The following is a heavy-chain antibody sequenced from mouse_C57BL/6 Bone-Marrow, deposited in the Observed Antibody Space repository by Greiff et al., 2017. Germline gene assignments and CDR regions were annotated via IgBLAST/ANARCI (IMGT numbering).Heavy chain of an antibody. V-gene: IGHV1-64*01. D-gene: IGHD1-1*01. Sequence: VKLKQPGAELVKPGASVKLSCKASGYTFTSYWMHWVKQRPGQGLEWIGMIHPNSGSTNYNEKFKSKATLTVDKSSSTAYMQLSSLTSEDSAVYYCARYYGSSKGYFDVWGTGTTVTVSS. CDR3: ARYYGSSKGYFDV. CDR2: IHPNSGST. CDR1: GYTFTSYW. J-gene: IGHJ1*03.